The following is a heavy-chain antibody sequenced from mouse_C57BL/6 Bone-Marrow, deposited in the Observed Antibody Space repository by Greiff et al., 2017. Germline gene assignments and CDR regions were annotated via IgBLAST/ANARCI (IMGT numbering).Heavy chain of an antibody. V-gene: IGHV1-81*01. CDR3: ARKEGGFAD. Sequence: VQLQQSGAELVRPGASVKLSCKASGYTFTSYGISWVKQRPGQGLEWIGEIYPRSGNTYYNEKFKGKATLTADKSSSTAYMERRSLTSEDSAVYLCARKEGGFADWGEGTLVTVSA. CDR2: IYPRSGNT. J-gene: IGHJ3*01. CDR1: GYTFTSYG.